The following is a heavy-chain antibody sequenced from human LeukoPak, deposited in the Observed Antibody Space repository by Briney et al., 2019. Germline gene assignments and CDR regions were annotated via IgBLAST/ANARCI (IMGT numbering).Heavy chain of an antibody. J-gene: IGHJ4*02. D-gene: IGHD2-21*02. V-gene: IGHV1-46*01. CDR2: INPTGGST. CDR3: ARDHYHKIHSVMVTAPDY. Sequence: GASVKVSCKASAYTFTSYYMHWVRQAPGEGLEWMGIINPTGGSTSYAQKFQGRATMTRDTSTSTVYMELSSLRSEDTAVYYCARDHYHKIHSVMVTAPDYWGQGTLVIVSS. CDR1: AYTFTSYY.